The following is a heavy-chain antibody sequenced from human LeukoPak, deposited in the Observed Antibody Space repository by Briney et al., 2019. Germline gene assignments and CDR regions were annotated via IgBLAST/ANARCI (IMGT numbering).Heavy chain of an antibody. Sequence: GGSLRLSCAASGFTFSSYSMNWVRQAPGKGLEWVSYISSSSSTIYYADSVKGRFTISRDNAKNSLYLQMNSLRAEDTAVYYCARDLGIVGAIPPFDYWGQGTLVTVSS. CDR3: ARDLGIVGAIPPFDY. CDR1: GFTFSSYS. D-gene: IGHD1-26*01. CDR2: ISSSSSTI. V-gene: IGHV3-48*04. J-gene: IGHJ4*02.